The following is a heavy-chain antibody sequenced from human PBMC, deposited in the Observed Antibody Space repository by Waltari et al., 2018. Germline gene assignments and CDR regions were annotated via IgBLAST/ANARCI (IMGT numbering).Heavy chain of an antibody. CDR3: AKGPAARTNWFDP. D-gene: IGHD2-2*01. CDR2: IGSSGRNT. Sequence: EVQLLESGGGLVQPGGSLRLFCAASGFTFRSYYMSWVRQAPGKGLEWVSVIGSSGRNTYYADSVKGRFTISRDDSKNMVYLQMNSLRTEDTAVYYCAKGPAARTNWFDPWGQGTLVTVSS. V-gene: IGHV3-23*01. J-gene: IGHJ5*02. CDR1: GFTFRSYY.